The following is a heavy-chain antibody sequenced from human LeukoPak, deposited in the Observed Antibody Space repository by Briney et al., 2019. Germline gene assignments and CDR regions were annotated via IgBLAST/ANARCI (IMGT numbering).Heavy chain of an antibody. CDR2: SDPEDVKT. D-gene: IGHD3-22*01. V-gene: IGHV1-24*01. J-gene: IGHJ4*02. Sequence: ASVKVSCKISGYSLTELAIHWVRQAPGKGLEWMGGSDPEDVKTSFAEKFQGRVTFTEDTSTDTAFMELSRLRSDDTAVYYCATFQAYANSGHLRPYFDFWGQGTLVTVSS. CDR1: GYSLTELA. CDR3: ATFQAYANSGHLRPYFDF.